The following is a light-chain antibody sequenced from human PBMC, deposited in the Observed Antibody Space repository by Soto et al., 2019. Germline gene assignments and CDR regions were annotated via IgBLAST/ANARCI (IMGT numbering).Light chain of an antibody. CDR2: LNSDGSH. V-gene: IGLV4-69*01. Sequence: QLVLTQSPSASASLGASVKLTCTLSSGHSSYAIAWHQQQPAKGPRYLMKLNSDGSHSRGDGIPDRFSGSSSGAERYLTICSLQSEDEADYYCQTWGTGIHVFGTRTKLTVL. J-gene: IGLJ1*01. CDR1: SGHSSYA. CDR3: QTWGTGIHV.